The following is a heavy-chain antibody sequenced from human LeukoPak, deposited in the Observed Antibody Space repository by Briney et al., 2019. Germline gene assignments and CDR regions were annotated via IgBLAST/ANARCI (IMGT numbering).Heavy chain of an antibody. J-gene: IGHJ4*02. V-gene: IGHV3-21*01. CDR3: ARDSSSWPY. CDR1: GFTFSSYS. D-gene: IGHD6-13*01. Sequence: PRRSLRLSCAASGFTFSSYSMNSVRQTPGKRLEWVSSISSSSSYIYYADSVKGRFTISRDNAKNSLYLQMNSLRAEDTAVYYCARDSSSWPYWGQGTLVTVSS. CDR2: ISSSSSYI.